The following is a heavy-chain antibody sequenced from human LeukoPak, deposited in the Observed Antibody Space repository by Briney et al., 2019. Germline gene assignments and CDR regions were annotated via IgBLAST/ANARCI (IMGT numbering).Heavy chain of an antibody. CDR1: GFTFSSYE. Sequence: GGSLRLSCAASGFTFSSYEMNWVRQAPGKGLEWVSYISSSGTTIYYADSVKGRFTISRDNAKNTLYLQMNSLRAEDTAVYYCARRYCSSTSCLIDYWGQGTLVTVSS. V-gene: IGHV3-48*03. CDR2: ISSSGTTI. J-gene: IGHJ4*02. D-gene: IGHD2-2*01. CDR3: ARRYCSSTSCLIDY.